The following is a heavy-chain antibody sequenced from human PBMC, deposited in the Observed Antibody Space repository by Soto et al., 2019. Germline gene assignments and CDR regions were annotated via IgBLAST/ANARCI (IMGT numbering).Heavy chain of an antibody. D-gene: IGHD5-12*01. J-gene: IGHJ4*02. V-gene: IGHV3-43D*04. CDR1: GFTFDDYA. CDR2: ISWDGGST. Sequence: PGGSLRLSCAASGFTFDDYAMHWVRQAPGKGLEWVSLISWDGGSTYYADSVKGRFTISRDNSKNSLYLQMNSLRAEDTALYYCAKDIIPSRDGYTYMGGLDYWGQGTLVTVSS. CDR3: AKDIIPSRDGYTYMGGLDY.